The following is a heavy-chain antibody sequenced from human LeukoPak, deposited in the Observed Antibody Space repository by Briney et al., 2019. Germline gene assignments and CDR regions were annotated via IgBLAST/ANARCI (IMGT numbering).Heavy chain of an antibody. D-gene: IGHD3-10*01. CDR3: ARAIYSGSYFY. Sequence: ASVKVSCKASGYAFTSYGISWVRQAPGQGLEWMGWINPNSGGTNYAQKFQGRVTMTRDTSISTAYMELSRLRSDDTAVYYCARAIYSGSYFYWGQGTLVTVSS. J-gene: IGHJ4*02. CDR1: GYAFTSYG. CDR2: INPNSGGT. V-gene: IGHV1-2*02.